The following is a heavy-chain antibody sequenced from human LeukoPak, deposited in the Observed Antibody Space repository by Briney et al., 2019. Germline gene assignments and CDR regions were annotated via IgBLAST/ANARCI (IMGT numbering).Heavy chain of an antibody. J-gene: IGHJ4*02. Sequence: GGSLRLSCEASGFTFSDAWMSWVRQATGKGLEWVGRIKSITDGGTADYAAPVKGRFTISRDDSKNTLYLEMNSLKTEDTAFYYCTADPMTAVTNLGYWGQGTLVTVSS. V-gene: IGHV3-15*01. CDR3: TADPMTAVTNLGY. CDR1: GFTFSDAW. D-gene: IGHD4-17*01. CDR2: IKSITDGGTA.